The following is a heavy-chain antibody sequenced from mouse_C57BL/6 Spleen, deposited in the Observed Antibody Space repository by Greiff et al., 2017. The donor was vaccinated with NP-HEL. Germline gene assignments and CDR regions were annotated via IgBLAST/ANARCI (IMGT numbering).Heavy chain of an antibody. CDR2: IDPEDGDT. V-gene: IGHV14-1*01. D-gene: IGHD2-4*01. J-gene: IGHJ3*01. Sequence: EVQLQQSGAELVRPGASVKLSCTASGLNIKDYYMHWVKQRPEQGLEWIGRIDPEDGDTEYAPKFQGKATMTADTSSNTAYLQLSSLTSEDTAVYYCTTPIYYDYGGFAYWGQGTLVTVSA. CDR3: TTPIYYDYGGFAY. CDR1: GLNIKDYY.